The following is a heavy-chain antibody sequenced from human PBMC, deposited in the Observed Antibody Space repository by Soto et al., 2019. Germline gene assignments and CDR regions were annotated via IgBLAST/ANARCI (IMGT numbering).Heavy chain of an antibody. J-gene: IGHJ4*02. CDR3: AAGMYGRHFDQ. D-gene: IGHD2-8*01. V-gene: IGHV1-58*01. CDR2: IVVGTDNT. Sequence: QMQLVQSGPEVKKPGTSVKVSCKTSGFSFSNSAVQWVRQARGQRLEWIAWIVVGTDNTNYAQKFQERVTITWDMSTRTAYMELSGLISEDTAVYYCAAGMYGRHFDQWGQGTLVTVSS. CDR1: GFSFSNSA.